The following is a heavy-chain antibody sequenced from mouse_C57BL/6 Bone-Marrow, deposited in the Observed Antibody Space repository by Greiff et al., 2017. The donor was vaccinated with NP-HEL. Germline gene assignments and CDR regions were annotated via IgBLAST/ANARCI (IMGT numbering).Heavy chain of an antibody. CDR1: GYTFTSYW. Sequence: QVQLQQPGAELVKPGASVKLSCKASGYTFTSYWMHWVKQRPGQGLEWIGMIHPNSGSTNYNEKFKSKATLTVDKSSSTAYMQLSSLTSEDSAVYYCARRHYGSSYEYFDVWGTGTTVTVSS. CDR3: ARRHYGSSYEYFDV. V-gene: IGHV1-64*01. J-gene: IGHJ1*03. CDR2: IHPNSGST. D-gene: IGHD1-1*01.